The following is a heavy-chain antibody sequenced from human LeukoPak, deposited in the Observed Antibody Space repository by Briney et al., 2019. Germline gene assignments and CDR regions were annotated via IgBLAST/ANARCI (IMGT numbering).Heavy chain of an antibody. D-gene: IGHD3-16*02. CDR1: GFTFSSYS. Sequence: GGSLRLSCAASGFTFSSYSMNWVRQAPGKGLEWVSSISSSSSYIYCADSVKGRFTISRDNAKNSLYLQMNSLRAEDTAVYYCARDRVITFGGVIDPFDYWGQGTLVTVSS. V-gene: IGHV3-21*01. CDR3: ARDRVITFGGVIDPFDY. CDR2: ISSSSSYI. J-gene: IGHJ4*02.